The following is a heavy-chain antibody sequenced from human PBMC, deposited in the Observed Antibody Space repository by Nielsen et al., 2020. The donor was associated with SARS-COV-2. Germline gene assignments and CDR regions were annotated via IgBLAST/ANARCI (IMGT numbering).Heavy chain of an antibody. J-gene: IGHJ6*02. CDR3: ARVQYYDILTGYWNQYGMDV. CDR2: IVVGSGNT. D-gene: IGHD3-9*01. V-gene: IGHV1-3*01. Sequence: WVRQAPGQRLEWIGWIVVGSGNTNYAQKFQGRVTITRDTSASTAYMELSSLRSEDTAVYYCARVQYYDILTGYWNQYGMDVWGQGTTVTVSS.